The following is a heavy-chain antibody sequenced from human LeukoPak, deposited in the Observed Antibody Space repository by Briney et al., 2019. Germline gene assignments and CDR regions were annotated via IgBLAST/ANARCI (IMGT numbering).Heavy chain of an antibody. J-gene: IGHJ4*02. D-gene: IGHD5-24*01. CDR1: GGSISSYY. V-gene: IGHV4-59*01. CDR2: IYYSGST. CDR3: ARVRKWLQNFDY. Sequence: SETLSLTCTVSGGSISSYYWSWIRQPPGKGLEWIGYIYYSGSTNYNPSLKSRVTISVDTSKNQFSLKLSSVTAADTAMYYCARVRKWLQNFDYWGQGTLVTVSS.